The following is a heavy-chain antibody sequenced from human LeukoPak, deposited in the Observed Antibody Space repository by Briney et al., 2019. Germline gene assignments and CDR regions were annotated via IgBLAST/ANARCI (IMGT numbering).Heavy chain of an antibody. Sequence: PGGSLRLSCAASGFTVSSNYMSWVRQAPGKGLEWVSVIYSGGSTYYADSVKGRFTISRDNSKNTLYVQMNSLRAEDTAVYYCARDMGIAVARDAFDIWGQGTMVTVSS. V-gene: IGHV3-53*01. CDR1: GFTVSSNY. D-gene: IGHD6-19*01. CDR2: IYSGGST. J-gene: IGHJ3*02. CDR3: ARDMGIAVARDAFDI.